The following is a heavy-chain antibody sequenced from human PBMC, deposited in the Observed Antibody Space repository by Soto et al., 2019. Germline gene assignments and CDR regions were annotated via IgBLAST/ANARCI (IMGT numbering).Heavy chain of an antibody. Sequence: GGSLRLSCAASGFTFSSYAMSWVRQAPGKGLEWVSAISGSGGSTYYADSVKGRFTISRDNSKNTLYLQMNSLRAEDTAVYYCAKNIVVVPAAIVEPYYYYGMDVWGQGTTVTVSS. V-gene: IGHV3-23*01. J-gene: IGHJ6*02. CDR3: AKNIVVVPAAIVEPYYYYGMDV. CDR1: GFTFSSYA. CDR2: ISGSGGST. D-gene: IGHD2-2*02.